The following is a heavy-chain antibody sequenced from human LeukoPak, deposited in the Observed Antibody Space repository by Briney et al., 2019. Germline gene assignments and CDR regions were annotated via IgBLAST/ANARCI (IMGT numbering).Heavy chain of an antibody. Sequence: SETLSLTCTVSGGSISSGDYYWSWIRQPPGKGLEWIGYIYYSGSTYYNPSLKSRVTISVDTSKNQFSLKLSSVTAADTAVYYCARGTSRWLQSDAFDIWGQGTMVTVSS. D-gene: IGHD5-24*01. CDR3: ARGTSRWLQSDAFDI. J-gene: IGHJ3*02. CDR2: IYYSGST. CDR1: GGSISSGDYY. V-gene: IGHV4-30-4*01.